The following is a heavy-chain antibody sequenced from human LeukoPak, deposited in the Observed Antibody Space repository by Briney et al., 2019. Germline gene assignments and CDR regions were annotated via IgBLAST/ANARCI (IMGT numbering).Heavy chain of an antibody. D-gene: IGHD1-1*01. Sequence: ASVKVSCKASGYTFTGHYMHWVRQAPGQGLEWVGRINPNSGGTNYAQKFQGRVTMTRATSISTGYMDLSRLGSDDTAVYYCARGGAVLGTKYNWFDPWGQGTLVTVSS. CDR2: INPNSGGT. CDR1: GYTFTGHY. V-gene: IGHV1-2*06. CDR3: ARGGAVLGTKYNWFDP. J-gene: IGHJ5*02.